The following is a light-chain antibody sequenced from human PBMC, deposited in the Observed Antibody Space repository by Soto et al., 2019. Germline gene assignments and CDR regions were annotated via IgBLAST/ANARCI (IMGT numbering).Light chain of an antibody. CDR2: DVS. CDR1: SSDVGGYNY. J-gene: IGLJ2*01. V-gene: IGLV2-11*01. CDR3: ASWDDGLNGLN. Sequence: QSVLTQPRSVSGSPGQSVTISCTGTSSDVGGYNYVSWYQQHPGKAPKLMIYDVSKRPSGVPDRFSGSKSGNTASLTISGLQAEDEADYYCASWDDGLNGLNIGGGTQLTVL.